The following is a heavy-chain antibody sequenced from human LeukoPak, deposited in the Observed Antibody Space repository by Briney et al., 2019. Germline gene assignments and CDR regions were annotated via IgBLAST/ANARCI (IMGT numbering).Heavy chain of an antibody. CDR1: GYTFTPFG. CDR3: ARGSEEGIRSLDY. D-gene: IGHD3-10*01. Sequence: GASVKVSCKASGYTFTPFGFTWVRQAPGQGLEWMGWISSYNTNAHYAQNLQGRVTMTTDTSTKKAYMELRSLRSEDTAVYYCARGSEEGIRSLDYWGQGTLVTVSS. V-gene: IGHV1-18*01. J-gene: IGHJ4*02. CDR2: ISSYNTNA.